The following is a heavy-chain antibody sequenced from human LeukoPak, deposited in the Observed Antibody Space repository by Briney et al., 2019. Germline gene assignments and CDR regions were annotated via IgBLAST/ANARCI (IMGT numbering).Heavy chain of an antibody. Sequence: ASVKVSCEASGGTFSSYAISWVRQAPGQGLEWMGGIIPIFGTANYAQKFQGRVTITTDESTSTAYMELSSLRSEDTAVYYCASSPLNTAMEDYWGQGTLVTVSS. J-gene: IGHJ4*02. CDR2: IIPIFGTA. D-gene: IGHD5-18*01. CDR3: ASSPLNTAMEDY. V-gene: IGHV1-69*05. CDR1: GGTFSSYA.